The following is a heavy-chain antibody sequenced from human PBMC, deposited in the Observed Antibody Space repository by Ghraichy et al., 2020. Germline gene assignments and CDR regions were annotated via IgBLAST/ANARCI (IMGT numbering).Heavy chain of an antibody. D-gene: IGHD2-21*02. Sequence: SETLSLTCTVSGGSISSSSYYWGWIRQPPGKGLEWIGSIYYSGSTYYNPSLKSRVTISVDTSKNQFSLKLSSVTAADTAVYYCARHGDSYCGGDCYPYYFDYWGQGTLVTVSS. CDR2: IYYSGST. CDR1: GGSISSSSYY. J-gene: IGHJ4*02. V-gene: IGHV4-39*01. CDR3: ARHGDSYCGGDCYPYYFDY.